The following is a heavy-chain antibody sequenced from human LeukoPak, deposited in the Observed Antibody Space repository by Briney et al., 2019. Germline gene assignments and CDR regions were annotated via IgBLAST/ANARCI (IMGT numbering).Heavy chain of an antibody. J-gene: IGHJ4*02. CDR1: GFTFSSYS. CDR2: ISSSSSYI. Sequence: PGGSLRLSCAASGFTFSSYSMNWVRQAPGKGLEWGSSISSSSSYIYYADSGKGRFTISRENAKNSLSLQMNSLRAEDTAVYYCAGGSGYYASGYYFDYWGQGTLVTVSS. V-gene: IGHV3-21*01. CDR3: AGGSGYYASGYYFDY. D-gene: IGHD3-10*01.